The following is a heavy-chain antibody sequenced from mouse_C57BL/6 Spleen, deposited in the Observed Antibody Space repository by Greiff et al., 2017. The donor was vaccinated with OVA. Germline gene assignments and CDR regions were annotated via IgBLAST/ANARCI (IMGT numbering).Heavy chain of an antibody. Sequence: DVQLQESGPGLVKPSQSLSLTCSVTGYSITSGYYWNWIRQFPGNKLEWMGYISYDGSNNYNPSLKNRISITRDTSKNQFFLKLNSVTTEDTATYYCARDDSSGGAMDYWGQGTSVTVSS. J-gene: IGHJ4*01. V-gene: IGHV3-6*01. CDR2: ISYDGSN. CDR3: ARDDSSGGAMDY. CDR1: GYSITSGYY. D-gene: IGHD3-2*02.